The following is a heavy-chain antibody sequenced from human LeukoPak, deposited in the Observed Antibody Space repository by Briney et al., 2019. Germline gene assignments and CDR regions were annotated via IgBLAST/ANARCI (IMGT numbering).Heavy chain of an antibody. CDR1: GFTFSSYV. J-gene: IGHJ4*02. V-gene: IGHV3-30-3*01. CDR3: ARSRGGYWLIDY. D-gene: IGHD3-22*01. CDR2: VSYDGSKQ. Sequence: GGSLRLSCVASGFTFSSYVMHWVRQAPGKGLEWVGVVSYDGSKQYYADSVRGRFSISRDTSKTTVDLQMNGLRPEDTAVYYCARSRGGYWLIDYWGQGTLVTVSS.